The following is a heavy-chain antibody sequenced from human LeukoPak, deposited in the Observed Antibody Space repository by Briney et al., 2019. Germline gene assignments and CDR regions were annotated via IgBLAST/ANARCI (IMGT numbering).Heavy chain of an antibody. V-gene: IGHV3-30*18. CDR2: ISYDGSNK. CDR1: GFTFSSYG. J-gene: IGHJ4*02. CDR3: AESPSGAGNSGSYFDY. D-gene: IGHD1-26*01. Sequence: GGSLRLSCAASGFTFSSYGMHWVRQAPGKGLEWVAVISYDGSNKYYADSVKGRFTISRDNSKNALYLQMNSLRAEDTAVYYCAESPSGAGNSGSYFDYWGQGTLVTVSS.